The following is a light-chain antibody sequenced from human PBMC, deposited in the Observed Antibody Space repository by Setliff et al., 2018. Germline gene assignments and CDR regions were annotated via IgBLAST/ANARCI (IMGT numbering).Light chain of an antibody. CDR1: TSNIGKNF. V-gene: IGLV1-47*01. CDR3: ATWDDSLSAYV. Sequence: QSALTQPPSVSGTPGQSVTISCSGSTSNIGKNFVYWYQQVPGTVPKLLIYRNNQRPSGVSDRFSGSKSGTSASLAISGLRSEDGADYYCATWDDSLSAYVFGTGTKVTVL. CDR2: RNN. J-gene: IGLJ1*01.